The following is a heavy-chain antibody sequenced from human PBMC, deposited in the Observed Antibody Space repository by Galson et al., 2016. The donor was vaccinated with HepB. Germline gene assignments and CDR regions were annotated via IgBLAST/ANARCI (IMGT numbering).Heavy chain of an antibody. J-gene: IGHJ4*02. V-gene: IGHV3-74*01. Sequence: SLRLSCAASGFTFNTYWMHWVRQAPGKGPVWVSRITSDGRSTGYADSVKGRFTISRDNSKNMVYLQMNSLRPEDTAVYYCARNMEYMEPRGLDLDYWGQGTLVTVSS. CDR3: ARNMEYMEPRGLDLDY. CDR2: ITSDGRST. CDR1: GFTFNTYW. D-gene: IGHD6-6*01.